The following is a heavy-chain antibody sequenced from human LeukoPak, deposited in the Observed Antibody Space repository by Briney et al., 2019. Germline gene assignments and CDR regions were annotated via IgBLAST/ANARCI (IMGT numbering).Heavy chain of an antibody. J-gene: IGHJ4*02. V-gene: IGHV4-34*01. D-gene: IGHD3-22*01. CDR3: ARAADYYDSSGYYPLDY. CDR1: GGSFSGYY. CDR2: INHSGST. Sequence: SETLSLTCAVYGGSFSGYYWSWIRQPPGKGLEWIGEINHSGSTNYNPSLKSRVTISVDTSKNQFSLKLSSVTAADTAVYYCARAADYYDSSGYYPLDYWGQGTLVTDSS.